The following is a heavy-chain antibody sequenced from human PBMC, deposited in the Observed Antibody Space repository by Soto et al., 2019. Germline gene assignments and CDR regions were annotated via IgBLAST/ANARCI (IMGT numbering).Heavy chain of an antibody. D-gene: IGHD3-10*01. CDR2: IYSTGTT. Sequence: EVQLVESGGGLIQPGGSLRLSCAASGFTVGNNYMSWVRQAPGKRLEWVSLIYSTGTTRYADFVKGRFTVSRDNAKNTLYLQMNSLRAEDTAVYYFAKDGRGSGSHYNSFGYWGQGTLVTVSS. V-gene: IGHV3-53*01. CDR1: GFTVGNNY. J-gene: IGHJ4*02. CDR3: AKDGRGSGSHYNSFGY.